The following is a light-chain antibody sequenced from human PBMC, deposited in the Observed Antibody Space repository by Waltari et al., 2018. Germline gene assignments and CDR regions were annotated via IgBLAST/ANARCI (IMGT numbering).Light chain of an antibody. CDR2: AAS. Sequence: IQLTQSPSTLSASVGDRVTITCRASQGISNFLAWYQQKPWKAPEVLIFAASTLRTVVPSRFSCRGSGTDFTLTISSLQPEDFATYFCQQLYTYPRTFGQGTKVEIK. J-gene: IGKJ1*01. CDR3: QQLYTYPRT. CDR1: QGISNF. V-gene: IGKV1-9*01.